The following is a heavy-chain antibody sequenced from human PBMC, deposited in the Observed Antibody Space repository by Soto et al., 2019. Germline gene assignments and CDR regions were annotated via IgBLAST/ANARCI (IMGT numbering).Heavy chain of an antibody. CDR2: IYYSGST. Sequence: SETLSLTCTVSGGSTSSGDYYWSWIRQPPGKGLERIGYIYYSGSTYYNPSLKSRVTISVDTSKNQFSLKLSSVTAADTAVYYCARVLNYYDSSGYSLWFDPWGQGTLVTVSS. J-gene: IGHJ5*02. CDR3: ARVLNYYDSSGYSLWFDP. D-gene: IGHD3-22*01. V-gene: IGHV4-30-4*01. CDR1: GGSTSSGDYY.